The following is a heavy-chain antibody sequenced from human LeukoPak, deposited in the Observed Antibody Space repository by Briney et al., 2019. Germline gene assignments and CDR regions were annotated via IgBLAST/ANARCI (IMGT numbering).Heavy chain of an antibody. V-gene: IGHV4-30-4*01. CDR2: IYYSGST. Sequence: SETLSLTCSVPGGSISSGDYYWSWIRQPPRSGLEWIGHIYYSGSTHHNPSLKSRVTISVDTSKNQFSLKLSSVTATDTAVYYCARSLLSAGSGSYGFDPWGQGTLVTVSS. CDR3: ARSLLSAGSGSYGFDP. D-gene: IGHD3-10*01. CDR1: GGSISSGDYY. J-gene: IGHJ5*02.